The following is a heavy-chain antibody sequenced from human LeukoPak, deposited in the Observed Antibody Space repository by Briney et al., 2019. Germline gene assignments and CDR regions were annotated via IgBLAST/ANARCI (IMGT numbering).Heavy chain of an antibody. CDR2: IYYSGST. D-gene: IGHD4-23*01. CDR1: GGSISSYY. CDR3: ARAIYGGNSNWYFDL. Sequence: PSETLSLTCTVSGGSISSYYWSWIRQPPGKGLEWIGYIYYSGSTNYNPSLKSRVTISVDTSKNQFSLKLSSVTAADTAVYYCARAIYGGNSNWYFDLWGRGTLVTVSS. V-gene: IGHV4-59*01. J-gene: IGHJ2*01.